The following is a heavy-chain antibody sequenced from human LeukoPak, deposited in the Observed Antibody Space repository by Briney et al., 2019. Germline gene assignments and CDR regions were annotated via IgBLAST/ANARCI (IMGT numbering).Heavy chain of an antibody. J-gene: IGHJ5*02. V-gene: IGHV3-74*01. CDR3: AREVPGYYNRLDP. CDR1: GLTFSIDW. Sequence: GGSLRLSCAASGLTFSIDWMHWVRQAPGKGLVWVSRINSDGSSTNYADSVKGRFTISRDNAKNTLYLQMNSLRAEDTAVYYCAREVPGYYNRLDPWGQGTLVTVSS. CDR2: INSDGSST. D-gene: IGHD3-22*01.